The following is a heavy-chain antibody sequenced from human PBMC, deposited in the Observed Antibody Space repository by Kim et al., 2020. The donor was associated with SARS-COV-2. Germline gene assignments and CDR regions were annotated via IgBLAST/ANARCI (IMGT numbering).Heavy chain of an antibody. CDR1: GGTFSSYA. CDR2: IIPILGIA. CDR3: AREGVAYCGGDCYSSTYYYYGMVG. Sequence: SVKFSCKASGGTFSSYAISWVRQAPGQGLEWMGRIIPILGIANYAQKFQGRVTITPDKSTSTAYMELSSLRSEDTAVYYCAREGVAYCGGDCYSSTYYYYGMVGWGHGSTVTVFS. J-gene: IGHJ6*02. V-gene: IGHV1-69*04. D-gene: IGHD2-21*02.